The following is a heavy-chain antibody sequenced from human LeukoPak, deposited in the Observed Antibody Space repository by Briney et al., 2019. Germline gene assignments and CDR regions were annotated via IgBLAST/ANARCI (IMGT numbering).Heavy chain of an antibody. J-gene: IGHJ4*02. CDR1: GFTFSGSA. V-gene: IGHV3-73*01. D-gene: IGHD3-22*01. CDR3: TRPSYDSSVSGVVY. Sequence: GGSLRLSCATSGFTFSGSAIHWVRQASGKGLEWVGRIRSKANSYATTDVASVKGRFTISRDDSKNTAYLEMSSLKTEDTAVYYRTRPSYDSSVSGVVYWGQGTLVTVSS. CDR2: IRSKANSYAT.